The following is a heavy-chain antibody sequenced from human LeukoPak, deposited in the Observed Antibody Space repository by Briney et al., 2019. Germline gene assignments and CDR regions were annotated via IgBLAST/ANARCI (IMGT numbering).Heavy chain of an antibody. Sequence: GGSLRLSCAASGFTFDDYGMSGGRHARGKGLEWVSGINWNGGSTGYADSVKGRFTISRDNAKNSLYLQMNSLRAEDTALYYCARNYGDFPYYYYYYMDVCGKGTTVTVSS. V-gene: IGHV3-20*04. J-gene: IGHJ6*03. CDR3: ARNYGDFPYYYYYYMDV. D-gene: IGHD4-17*01. CDR2: INWNGGST. CDR1: GFTFDDYG.